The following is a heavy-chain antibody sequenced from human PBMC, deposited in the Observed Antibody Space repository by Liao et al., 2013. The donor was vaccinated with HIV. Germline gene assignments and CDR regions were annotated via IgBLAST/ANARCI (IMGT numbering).Heavy chain of an antibody. V-gene: IGHV4-61*02. D-gene: IGHD4-23*01. CDR2: IYTSGST. CDR3: AREVARWPYWYFDL. CDR1: GGSISSGSYY. Sequence: QVQLQESGPGLVKPSQTLSLTCTVSGGSISSGSYYWSWIRQPAGNGLEWIGRIYTSGSTNYNPSLKSRVTISVDTSKNQFSLKLSSVTAADTAVYYCAREVARWPYWYFDLWGRGTLVTVSS. J-gene: IGHJ2*01.